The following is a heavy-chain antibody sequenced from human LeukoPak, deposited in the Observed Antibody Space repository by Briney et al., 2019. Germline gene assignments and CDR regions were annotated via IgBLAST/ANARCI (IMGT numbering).Heavy chain of an antibody. CDR2: IIPILGIA. CDR3: ARDHGYYYDSSGHYYFDY. V-gene: IGHV1-69*04. J-gene: IGHJ4*02. Sequence: ASVKVSCKASGGTFSSYTISWVRRAPGQGLEWMGRIIPILGIANYAQKFQGRVTITADKSTSTAYMELSSLRSEDTAVYYCARDHGYYYDSSGHYYFDYWGQGTLVTVSS. CDR1: GGTFSSYT. D-gene: IGHD3-22*01.